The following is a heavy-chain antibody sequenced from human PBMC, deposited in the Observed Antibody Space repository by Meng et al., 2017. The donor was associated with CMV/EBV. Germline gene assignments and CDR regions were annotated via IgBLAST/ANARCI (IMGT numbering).Heavy chain of an antibody. CDR3: ARDLRVVAARPYANYYGMDV. Sequence: ASVKVSCKASGYTFTGYYMHWVRQAPGQGLEWMGWINPNSGGTNYAQKFQGRVTMTRDTSISTAYMELSRLRSDDTAVYYCARDLRVVAARPYANYYGMDVWGQGTTVTVXS. J-gene: IGHJ6*02. CDR2: INPNSGGT. V-gene: IGHV1-2*02. D-gene: IGHD6-6*01. CDR1: GYTFTGYY.